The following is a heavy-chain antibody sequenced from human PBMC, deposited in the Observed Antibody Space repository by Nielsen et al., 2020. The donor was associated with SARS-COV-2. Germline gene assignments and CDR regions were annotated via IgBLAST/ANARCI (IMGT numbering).Heavy chain of an antibody. CDR2: MYYSGSA. Sequence: SETLSLTCTVSGDSIGTYYWTWIRQPPGKGLDWIGYMYYSGSAKYKSSLKSRVTISLDTSKNQISLRLTSVTAADTAVYFCARGAGASSGTLDYWGQGALVTVSS. J-gene: IGHJ4*02. D-gene: IGHD6-19*01. V-gene: IGHV4-59*01. CDR3: ARGAGASSGTLDY. CDR1: GDSIGTYY.